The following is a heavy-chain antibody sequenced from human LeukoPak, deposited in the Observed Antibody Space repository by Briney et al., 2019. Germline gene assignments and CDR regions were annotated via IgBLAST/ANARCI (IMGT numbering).Heavy chain of an antibody. CDR3: AKDDYGGNSDYYYYYGMDV. CDR1: GFTFSSYA. CDR2: ISYDGSNK. D-gene: IGHD4-23*01. Sequence: PGGSLRLSCAASGFTFSSYAMHWVRQAPGKWLEWVAVISYDGSNKYYADSVKGRFTISRDNSKNTLYLQMNSLRAEDTAVYYCAKDDYGGNSDYYYYYGMDVWGQGTTVTVSS. J-gene: IGHJ6*02. V-gene: IGHV3-30*04.